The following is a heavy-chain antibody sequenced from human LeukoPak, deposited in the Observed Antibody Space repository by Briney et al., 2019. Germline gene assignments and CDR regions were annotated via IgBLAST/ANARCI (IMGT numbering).Heavy chain of an antibody. CDR1: GGSISSYY. Sequence: SETLSLTCTVSGGSISSYYWSWIRQPPGKGLEWIGYIYNSGSTNYSPSLKSRVTISVDTSKNQFSLKLSSVAAADTAVYYCARDLGYASSYFDCWGQGTLVTVSS. J-gene: IGHJ4*02. V-gene: IGHV4-59*01. CDR2: IYNSGST. D-gene: IGHD2-8*01. CDR3: ARDLGYASSYFDC.